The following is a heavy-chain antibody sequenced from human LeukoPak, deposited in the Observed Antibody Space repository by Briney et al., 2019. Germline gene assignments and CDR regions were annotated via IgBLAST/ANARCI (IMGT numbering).Heavy chain of an antibody. CDR1: GFTFSSYA. D-gene: IGHD2-15*01. CDR3: ARELSTPYDAFDI. CDR2: ISYDGSNK. J-gene: IGHJ3*02. Sequence: GRSLRLSCAASGFTFSSYAMHWVRQAPGKGLEWVAVISYDGSNKYYADSVKGRFTISRDNSKNTLYLQMNSLRAEDTAVYYCARELSTPYDAFDIWGQGTMVTVSS. V-gene: IGHV3-30-3*01.